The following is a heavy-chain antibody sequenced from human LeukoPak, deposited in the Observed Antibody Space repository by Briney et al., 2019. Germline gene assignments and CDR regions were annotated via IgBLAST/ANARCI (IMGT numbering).Heavy chain of an antibody. D-gene: IGHD2-2*01. Sequence: ASVKVSCKASGYTFTGYYMHWVRQAPGQGLEWMGWINPNSGGTNYAQKFQGRVTMTRDTSISTAYMELSRLRSDDTAVYYCARDGSSTSCFLDYWGQGTLVTVSS. J-gene: IGHJ4*02. CDR2: INPNSGGT. CDR1: GYTFTGYY. V-gene: IGHV1-2*02. CDR3: ARDGSSTSCFLDY.